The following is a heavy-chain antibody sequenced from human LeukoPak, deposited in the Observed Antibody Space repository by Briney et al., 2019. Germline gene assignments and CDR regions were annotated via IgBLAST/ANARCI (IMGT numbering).Heavy chain of an antibody. J-gene: IGHJ4*02. Sequence: PGGSLRLSCAAPGFTFSDAWMTWVRQAPGQGLEWVGSITSRTDGGTTDYAAPVKGKFTFSRDDSKNTLYLQMNSLKTEDTAVYYCTTDPNFDYVWGTYRLDYWGQGTLVTVSS. CDR3: TTDPNFDYVWGTYRLDY. D-gene: IGHD3-16*02. CDR1: GFTFSDAW. V-gene: IGHV3-15*05. CDR2: ITSRTDGGTT.